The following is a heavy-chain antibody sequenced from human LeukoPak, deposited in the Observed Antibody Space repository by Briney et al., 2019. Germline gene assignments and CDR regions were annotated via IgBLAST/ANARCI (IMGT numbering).Heavy chain of an antibody. Sequence: GGSLRLSCVGSGFIFSDYPIHWVRQAPGEGLERVSATSTDGGDTYYGDSVKDRFTISRDDSKNTLFLLMGKLRPGDTAVYYCARDLRSSGWWGYAFDLWGQGTVVTVSS. CDR2: TSTDGGDT. D-gene: IGHD6-19*01. CDR1: GFIFSDYP. CDR3: ARDLRSSGWWGYAFDL. J-gene: IGHJ3*01. V-gene: IGHV3-64*02.